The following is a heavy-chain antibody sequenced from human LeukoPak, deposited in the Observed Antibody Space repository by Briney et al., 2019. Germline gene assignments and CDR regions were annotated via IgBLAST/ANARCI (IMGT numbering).Heavy chain of an antibody. CDR2: INPNSGGT. CDR3: ARGGYYFDY. J-gene: IGHJ4*02. CDR1: GYTFTGYY. D-gene: IGHD3-16*01. V-gene: IGHV1-2*02. Sequence: ASLKVSCKASGYTFTGYYMHWVRQAPGQGLEWMGWINPNSGGTNSAQKFQGRVTITADESTSTAYMELSSLRSEDTAVYYCARGGYYFDYWGQGTLVTVSS.